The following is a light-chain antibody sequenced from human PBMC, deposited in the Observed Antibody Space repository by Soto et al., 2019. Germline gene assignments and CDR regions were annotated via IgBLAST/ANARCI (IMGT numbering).Light chain of an antibody. CDR2: EDN. V-gene: IGLV2-23*01. J-gene: IGLJ3*02. CDR3: CSYAGGNAWV. Sequence: QSALTQPASVSGSPGQSITISCSGSSGDVGAYNLVSWYQQHPGKAPRLIIFEDNKRPSGVSYRFSGSKSANTASLTIAGLQAGDEGDYYCCSYAGGNAWVFGGGTKLTVL. CDR1: SGDVGAYNL.